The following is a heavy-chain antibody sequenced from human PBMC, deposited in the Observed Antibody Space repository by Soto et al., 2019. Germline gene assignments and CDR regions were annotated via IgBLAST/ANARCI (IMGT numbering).Heavy chain of an antibody. V-gene: IGHV1-18*01. D-gene: IGHD3-22*01. CDR3: ARVGDWSSSGYYDNWFDP. J-gene: IGHJ5*02. CDR1: GYTFTSYG. Sequence: ASVKVSCKASGYTFTSYGISWVRQAPGQGLEWMGWISAYNGNTNYAQKFQGRVTMTTDTSTSTAYMELRSLRSDDTAVYYCARVGDWSSSGYYDNWFDPWGQGTLVTVSS. CDR2: ISAYNGNT.